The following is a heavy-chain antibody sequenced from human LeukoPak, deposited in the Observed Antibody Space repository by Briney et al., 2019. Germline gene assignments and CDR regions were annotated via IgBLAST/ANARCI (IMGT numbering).Heavy chain of an antibody. V-gene: IGHV1-18*04. Sequence: ASVTVSCKASGYTFTSYGISWVRQAPGQGLEWMGWISAYNGNTNYAQKLQGRVTMTTDTSTSTAYMELRSLRSDDTAVYYCARVIAVAGTWLYFDYWGQGTLVTVSS. CDR1: GYTFTSYG. J-gene: IGHJ4*02. CDR2: ISAYNGNT. CDR3: ARVIAVAGTWLYFDY. D-gene: IGHD6-19*01.